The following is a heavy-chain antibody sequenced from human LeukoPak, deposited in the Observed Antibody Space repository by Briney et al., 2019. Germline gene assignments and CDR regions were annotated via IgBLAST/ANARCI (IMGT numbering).Heavy chain of an antibody. J-gene: IGHJ4*02. D-gene: IGHD5-18*01. V-gene: IGHV4-38-2*02. CDR2: IYHSGST. Sequence: SETLSLTCTVSGYSISSGYYWGWIRQPPGKGLEWIGSIYHSGSTYYNPSLKSRVTISVDTSKNQFSLKLSSVTAEDTAVYYCARDSPGYSYGWSPLDYWGQGTLVTVSS. CDR3: ARDSPGYSYGWSPLDY. CDR1: GYSISSGYY.